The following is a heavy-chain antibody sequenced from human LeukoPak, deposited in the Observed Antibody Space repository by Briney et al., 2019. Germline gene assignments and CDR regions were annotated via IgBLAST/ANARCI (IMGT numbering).Heavy chain of an antibody. CDR2: IHSSGGS. J-gene: IGHJ4*02. CDR1: GASISNYY. CDR3: ARLGSYHDF. V-gene: IGHV4-4*09. D-gene: IGHD1-26*01. Sequence: PSETLPLTCTVSGASISNYYWSWIRQTPEKGLEWMGHIHSSGGSGYYPSLKSRLTLSIDTSRNQLSLKLPSVTAADTAVYFCARLGSYHDFWGQGALVTVSS.